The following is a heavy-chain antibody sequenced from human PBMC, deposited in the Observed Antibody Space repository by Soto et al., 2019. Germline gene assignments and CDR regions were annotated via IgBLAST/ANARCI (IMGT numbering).Heavy chain of an antibody. CDR1: GFTFSIYA. CDR3: ARTWEPPGYFDY. D-gene: IGHD1-26*01. Sequence: HPGGSLRLSCAASGFTFSIYAMHWVRHAPGKGLEWVAVISYDGSNKYYADSVKGRFTISRDNSKNTLYLQMNSLRAEDTAVYYCARTWEPPGYFDYWGQGTLVTVSS. CDR2: ISYDGSNK. J-gene: IGHJ4*02. V-gene: IGHV3-30-3*01.